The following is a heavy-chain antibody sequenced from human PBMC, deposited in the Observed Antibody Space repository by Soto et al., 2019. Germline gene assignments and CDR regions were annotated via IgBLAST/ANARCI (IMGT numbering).Heavy chain of an antibody. CDR2: VYYSGST. CDR1: GGSISSRINY. J-gene: IGHJ4*02. CDR3: ARMVRDIGSRPKPADFDS. V-gene: IGHV4-39*01. Sequence: SETLSLTCTVSGGSISSRINYWGWVRQPPGKGPAWIGNVYYSGSTDYNPSLKSRVTISVDTSKNQFSLNLRSVTAADTAVYYCARMVRDIGSRPKPADFDSGGQGILVTVSS. D-gene: IGHD5-12*01.